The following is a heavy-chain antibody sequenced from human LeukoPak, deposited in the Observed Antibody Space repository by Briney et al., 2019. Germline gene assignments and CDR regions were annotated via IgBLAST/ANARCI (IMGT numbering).Heavy chain of an antibody. Sequence: GGSLRLSCAASGFTFSSYAMNWVRQAPGKGLEWVSSISGTGSYIYYADSVKGRFTISRDNAKNSLFLQMNSLRAEDTAVYYCARAHVAITVFGLVPYSDCWGQGALVTVSS. CDR1: GFTFSSYA. J-gene: IGHJ4*02. CDR2: ISGTGSYI. V-gene: IGHV3-21*01. CDR3: ARAHVAITVFGLVPYSDC. D-gene: IGHD3-3*01.